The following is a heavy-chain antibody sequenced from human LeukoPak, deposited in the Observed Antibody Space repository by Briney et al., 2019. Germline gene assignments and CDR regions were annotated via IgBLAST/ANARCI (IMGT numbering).Heavy chain of an antibody. D-gene: IGHD2-21*02. V-gene: IGHV1-46*01. CDR2: INPSGDST. CDR1: GYTFTSYD. CDR3: ASVLYCGADCYSGRYFFDY. J-gene: IGHJ4*02. Sequence: ASVKVSCKASGYTFTSYDMHWVRQAPGQGLEWMGIINPSGDSTSYAQKFQGRVTMTRDTSTSAVYMELSSLRSEDTAVYYCASVLYCGADCYSGRYFFDYWGQGTLVTVSS.